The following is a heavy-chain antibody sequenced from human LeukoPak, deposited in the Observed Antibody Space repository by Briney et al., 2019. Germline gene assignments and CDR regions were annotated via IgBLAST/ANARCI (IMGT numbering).Heavy chain of an antibody. D-gene: IGHD5-12*01. CDR3: ARDGGDIVATGDFDY. V-gene: IGHV4-34*01. Sequence: SETLSLTCAVYGGSFSGYYWSWIRQPPGKGLEWIGEINHSGSTNYNPSLKSRVTISVDTSKNQFSLKLSSVTAADTAVYYCARDGGDIVATGDFDYWGQGTLVTVSS. CDR1: GGSFSGYY. J-gene: IGHJ4*02. CDR2: INHSGST.